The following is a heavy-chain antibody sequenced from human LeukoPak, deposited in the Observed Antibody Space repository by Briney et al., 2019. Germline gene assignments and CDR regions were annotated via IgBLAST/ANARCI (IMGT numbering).Heavy chain of an antibody. J-gene: IGHJ5*02. CDR3: ARDLGYCSSTSCLNWFDP. V-gene: IGHV1-18*01. D-gene: IGHD2-2*01. CDR2: ISAYNGNT. Sequence: ASVKVSCKASGYTFTSYGISWVRQAPGQGLEWMGWISAYNGNTNYAQKFQGRVTMTRDTSISTAYMELSRLRSDDTAVYYCARDLGYCSSTSCLNWFDPWGQGTLVTVSS. CDR1: GYTFTSYG.